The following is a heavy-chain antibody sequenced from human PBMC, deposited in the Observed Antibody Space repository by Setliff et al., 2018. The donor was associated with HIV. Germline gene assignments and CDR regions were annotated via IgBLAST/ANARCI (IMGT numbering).Heavy chain of an antibody. CDR3: VKDRTIFGVVLAYFDY. D-gene: IGHD3-3*01. CDR2: ISWDGGST. J-gene: IGHJ4*02. Sequence: GGSLRLSCAASGFAFDDYTMHWVRQAPGRGLEWVAIISWDGGSTYYADSVEGRFTISRDNSKNSLYLQMNSLRTEDTALYYCVKDRTIFGVVLAYFDYWGQGTLVTVSS. CDR1: GFAFDDYT. V-gene: IGHV3-43*01.